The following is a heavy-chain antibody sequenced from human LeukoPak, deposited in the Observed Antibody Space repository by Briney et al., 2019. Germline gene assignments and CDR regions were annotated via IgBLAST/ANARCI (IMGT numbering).Heavy chain of an antibody. CDR1: GGSISSYY. Sequence: SETLSLTCTVSGGSISSYYWSWIRQPPGKGLEWIGYIYYSGSTNYNPSLKSRVTISVDTSKNQFSLKLSSVTAADTAVYYCARGPSPTLRRYYMDVWGKGTTVTVSS. V-gene: IGHV4-59*12. J-gene: IGHJ6*03. CDR2: IYYSGST. CDR3: ARGPSPTLRRYYMDV.